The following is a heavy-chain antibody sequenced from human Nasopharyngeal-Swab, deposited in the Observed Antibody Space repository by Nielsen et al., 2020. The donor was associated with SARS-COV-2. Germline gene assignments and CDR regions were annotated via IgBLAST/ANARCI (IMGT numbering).Heavy chain of an antibody. J-gene: IGHJ4*02. V-gene: IGHV3-21*01. Sequence: ETLSLTCAASGFSFSTYTMNWVRQAPGKGLEWLSSISSDSGAKYHADSVKGRFTISRDNAKNSLYLEMNSLRAEDTAVYYCLRGDRRDYWGPGTLVSVSS. CDR1: GFSFSTYT. CDR2: ISSDSGAK. D-gene: IGHD3-22*01. CDR3: LRGDRRDY.